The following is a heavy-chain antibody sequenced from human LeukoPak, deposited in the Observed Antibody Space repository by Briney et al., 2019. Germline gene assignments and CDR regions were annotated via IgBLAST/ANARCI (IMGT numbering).Heavy chain of an antibody. V-gene: IGHV1-18*01. D-gene: IGHD2-2*01. CDR1: GYTFTSYG. Sequence: ASVTVSCKASGYTFTSYGISWVRQAPGQGLEWMGWISAYNGNTNYAQKLQGRVTMTTDTSTSTAYMELRSLRSDDTAVYYCARADCSSTSCYWYRFATSGMDVWGQGTTVTVSS. J-gene: IGHJ6*02. CDR3: ARADCSSTSCYWYRFATSGMDV. CDR2: ISAYNGNT.